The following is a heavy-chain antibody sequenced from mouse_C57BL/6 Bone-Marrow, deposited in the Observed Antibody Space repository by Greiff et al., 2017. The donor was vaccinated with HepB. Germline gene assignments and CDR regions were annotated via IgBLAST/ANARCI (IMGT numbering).Heavy chain of an antibody. CDR2: IYPRSGNT. CDR1: GYTFTSYG. J-gene: IGHJ3*01. CDR3: ARGGPSWFAY. Sequence: QVQLQQSGAGLARPGASVKLSCKASGYTFTSYGISWVKQRTGQGLEWIGEIYPRSGNTYYNEKFKGKATLTADKSSSTAYMELRSLTSEDSAVYFCARGGPSWFAYWGQGTLVTVSA. V-gene: IGHV1-81*01.